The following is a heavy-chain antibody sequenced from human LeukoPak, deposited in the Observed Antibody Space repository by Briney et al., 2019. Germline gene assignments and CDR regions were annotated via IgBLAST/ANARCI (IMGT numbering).Heavy chain of an antibody. D-gene: IGHD4-17*01. V-gene: IGHV3-21*01. Sequence: PGGSLRLCCAASGFTFSSYSMNWVRQGPGKGREWVSSISSSSSYIYYADSVKGRFTISRDNAKNSLYLQMNSLRAEDTAVYYCAREGLTVNYYFDYWGQGTLVTVSS. CDR2: ISSSSSYI. CDR3: AREGLTVNYYFDY. J-gene: IGHJ4*02. CDR1: GFTFSSYS.